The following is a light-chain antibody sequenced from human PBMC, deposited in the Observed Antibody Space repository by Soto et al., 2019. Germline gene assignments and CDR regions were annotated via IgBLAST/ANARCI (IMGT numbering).Light chain of an antibody. CDR3: QSYDTSLSALYV. CDR1: NSNIGAGYD. J-gene: IGLJ1*01. V-gene: IGLV1-40*01. Sequence: QSVLTQPPSVSGAPGQRVTISCTGSNSNIGAGYDVHWYQLLPGTAPKLLIYGNSNRPSGVPDRFSGSKSGTSASLAITGLPAEDGAYYYCQSYDTSLSALYVFGTGTKVTVL. CDR2: GNS.